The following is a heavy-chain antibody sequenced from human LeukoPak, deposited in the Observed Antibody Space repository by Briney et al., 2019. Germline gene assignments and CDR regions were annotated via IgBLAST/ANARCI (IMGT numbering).Heavy chain of an antibody. CDR2: IFYSGST. CDR3: ARRSVSSGYQFDY. CDR1: GGSISSYY. J-gene: IGHJ4*02. V-gene: IGHV4-59*08. Sequence: SETLSLTCTVSGGSISSYYWSWIRQPPGKGLEWIGYIFYSGSTNYNPSLKSRVTISVDTSKNQFSLKLSSVTAADTAVYYCARRSVSSGYQFDYWGQGTLVTVSS. D-gene: IGHD3-22*01.